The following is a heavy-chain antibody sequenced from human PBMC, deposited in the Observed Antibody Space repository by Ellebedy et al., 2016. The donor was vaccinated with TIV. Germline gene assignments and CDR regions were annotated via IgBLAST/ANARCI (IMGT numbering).Heavy chain of an antibody. D-gene: IGHD3-9*01. CDR3: ARHNSDYDILTGAFDI. CDR1: GYRFTSYW. CDR2: IYPGDSGT. Sequence: GESLKISCKGSGYRFTSYWIGWVRQMPGKGLEWMGMIYPGDSGTRYNPSFQGQVTISADKSITTADLQWSSLKAADTAMYYCARHNSDYDILTGAFDIWGQGTMVTVSS. V-gene: IGHV5-51*01. J-gene: IGHJ3*02.